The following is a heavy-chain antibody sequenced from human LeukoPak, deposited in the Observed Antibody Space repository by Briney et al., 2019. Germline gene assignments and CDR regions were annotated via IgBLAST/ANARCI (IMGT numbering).Heavy chain of an antibody. V-gene: IGHV3-53*04. CDR3: ARVARDSSGYYYPDY. Sequence: AGGSLRLSCAASGFTVSSNYMSWVRQAPGKGLEWVSVIYSGGSTYYAASVKSRFTISRHNSKNTLYLQMNSLRAEDTAVYYCARVARDSSGYYYPDYWGQGTLVTVSS. CDR1: GFTVSSNY. CDR2: IYSGGST. J-gene: IGHJ4*02. D-gene: IGHD3-22*01.